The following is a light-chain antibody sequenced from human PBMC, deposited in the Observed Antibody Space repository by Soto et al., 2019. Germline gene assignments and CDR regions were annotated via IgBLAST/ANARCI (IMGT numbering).Light chain of an antibody. CDR2: DSS. Sequence: DIQMSQSPSTLSASVGDRVTITCRASRSLTRWLAWYQQKPGKAPKLLIYDSSTLQSGVPSRFSGSGFGAEFTLTVSSLQPEDFATYYCQQSYSNPTWTFGQGTKVDIK. J-gene: IGKJ1*01. V-gene: IGKV1-39*01. CDR1: RSLTRW. CDR3: QQSYSNPTWT.